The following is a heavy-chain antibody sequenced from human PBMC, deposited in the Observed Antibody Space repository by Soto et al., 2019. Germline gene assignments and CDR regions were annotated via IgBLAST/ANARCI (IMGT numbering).Heavy chain of an antibody. V-gene: IGHV4-4*02. J-gene: IGHJ4*02. CDR3: ASRDPGTSVDY. CDR1: GGSFTSNNW. CDR2: IYRTGST. Sequence: PSETLSLTCAVSGGSFTSNNWWTWVRQPPGQGLEWIGEIYRTGSTNYNPSLKSRVTISLDKSENQFSLKVTSLTAADTAVYYCASRDPGTSVDYWGQGTLVTVSS. D-gene: IGHD1-7*01.